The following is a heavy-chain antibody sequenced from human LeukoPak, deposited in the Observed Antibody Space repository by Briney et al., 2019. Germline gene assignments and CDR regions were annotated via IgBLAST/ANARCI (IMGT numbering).Heavy chain of an antibody. Sequence: SVKVSCKASGGTFSRYAISWVRQAPGQGLEWMGGIIPIFGTANYAQKFQGRVTITTDESTSTAYMELSSLRSEDTAVYYCARDSSWAASPDVDYWGQGTLVTVSS. V-gene: IGHV1-69*05. CDR2: IIPIFGTA. CDR3: ARDSSWAASPDVDY. D-gene: IGHD7-27*01. J-gene: IGHJ4*02. CDR1: GGTFSRYA.